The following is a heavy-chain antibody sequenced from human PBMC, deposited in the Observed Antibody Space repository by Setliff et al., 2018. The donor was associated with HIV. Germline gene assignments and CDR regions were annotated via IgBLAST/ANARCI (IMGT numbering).Heavy chain of an antibody. D-gene: IGHD2-2*01. J-gene: IGHJ6*03. V-gene: IGHV1-2*06. CDR2: INPNSGDS. CDR3: ARGSTAVNYYYNHMDV. Sequence: ASVKVPCKASGYTFTAYYIHWVRQAPGQGLEWMGRINPNSGDSKYAQRFQGRVTMTRDTSITTAYMELSRLTSDDTAVYYCARGSTAVNYYYNHMDVWGKGTTVTVSS. CDR1: GYTFTAYY.